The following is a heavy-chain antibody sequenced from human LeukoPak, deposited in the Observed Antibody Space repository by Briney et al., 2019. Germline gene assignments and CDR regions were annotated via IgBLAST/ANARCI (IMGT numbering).Heavy chain of an antibody. CDR2: ISWNSSSI. J-gene: IGHJ4*02. CDR3: ARERGYSGYALGY. Sequence: GGSLRLSCAASGFTFDDYAMHWVRQAPGKGLEWVSGISWNSSSIGYADSVKGRFTFSRDSSKNTLFLQMNSLRPEDTGVYYCARERGYSGYALGYWGQGTLVTVSS. CDR1: GFTFDDYA. V-gene: IGHV3-9*01. D-gene: IGHD5-12*01.